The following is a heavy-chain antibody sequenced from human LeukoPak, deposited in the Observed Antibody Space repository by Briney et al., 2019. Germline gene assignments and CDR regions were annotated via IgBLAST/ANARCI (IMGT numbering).Heavy chain of an antibody. CDR2: FTKNSDPI. Sequence: GGSLRLSCAASGFTFSSYWMSWVRQAPGRGLEWVSPFTKNSDPIYYVDSVKGRFTISRDNAKNTLYLQMNSVRAEDTAVYYSARDKVVVYAMSYYYMDVWGKGTTVTVSS. D-gene: IGHD2-8*02. CDR1: GFTFSSYW. J-gene: IGHJ6*03. V-gene: IGHV3-21*01. CDR3: ARDKVVVYAMSYYYMDV.